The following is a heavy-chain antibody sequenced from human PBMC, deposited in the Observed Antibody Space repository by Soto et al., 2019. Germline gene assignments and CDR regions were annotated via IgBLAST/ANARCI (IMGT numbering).Heavy chain of an antibody. D-gene: IGHD3-22*01. CDR3: AKVFYYYDSSGYYYFDY. Sequence: GGSLRLSCAASGFTFSSYAVSGVRQAPGKGPEWISSISGSGSTIYYADSVKGRFTISRDNSKNTLYLQMSSLRAEDTAVYYCAKVFYYYDSSGYYYFDYWGRGTLVTVSS. CDR2: ISGSGSTI. J-gene: IGHJ4*02. V-gene: IGHV3-23*01. CDR1: GFTFSSYA.